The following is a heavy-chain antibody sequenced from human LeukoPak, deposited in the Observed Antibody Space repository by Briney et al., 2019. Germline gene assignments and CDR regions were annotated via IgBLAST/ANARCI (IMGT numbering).Heavy chain of an antibody. J-gene: IGHJ4*02. V-gene: IGHV3-13*04. D-gene: IGHD3-22*01. CDR2: FHIAGGT. CDR3: SRGGPLAGYSYDY. Sequence: GGSLRLSCAASGFTFSDFDMHWVRLGPGKGLEWVSAFHIAGGTHYSDSVRGRFTISRDNAKNSIYLQMNSLRVGDTAVYYCSRGGPLAGYSYDYWGQGTLVTVSS. CDR1: GFTFSDFD.